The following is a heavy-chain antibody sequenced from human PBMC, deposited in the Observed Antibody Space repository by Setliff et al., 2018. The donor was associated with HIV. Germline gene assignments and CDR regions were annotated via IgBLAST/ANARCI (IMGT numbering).Heavy chain of an antibody. V-gene: IGHV1-69*05. CDR1: GGTLSTLNTHT. CDR3: ASYSGSYYFILHY. J-gene: IGHJ4*02. CDR2: IMTVFGTT. Sequence: SVKVSCKASGGTLSTLNTHTVTWVRQAPGQGLEWMGMIMTVFGTTNYAQKFQGRLTITTDESTGTAYMELSSLRSEDTAVYYCASYSGSYYFILHYWGQGTLVTVSS. D-gene: IGHD1-26*01.